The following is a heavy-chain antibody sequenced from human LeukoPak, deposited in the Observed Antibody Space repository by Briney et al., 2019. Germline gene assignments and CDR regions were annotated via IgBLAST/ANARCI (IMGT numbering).Heavy chain of an antibody. D-gene: IGHD3-10*01. J-gene: IGHJ4*02. CDR2: VYSSGNT. V-gene: IGHV4-4*08. CDR3: VRDRELTY. Sequence: SETLSLTCTVSDGSISLYYWSWIRQPPGKGLEWIGYVYSSGNTNYSPSLKGRAIISADTSKNQFSLKLTSVTAADTAVYYCVRDRELTYWGQGILVTVSS. CDR1: DGSISLYY.